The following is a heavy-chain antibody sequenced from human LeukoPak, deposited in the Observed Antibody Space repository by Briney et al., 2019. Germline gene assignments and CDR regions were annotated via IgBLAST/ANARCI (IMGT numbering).Heavy chain of an antibody. V-gene: IGHV3-11*01. J-gene: IGHJ4*02. CDR3: ARVPGFSSSWYDY. CDR2: ISTSGSTI. D-gene: IGHD6-13*01. Sequence: PGGSLRLSCAASGFTFGSYAMTWIRQAPGKGLEWVSYISTSGSTIYYADSVKGRFTISRDNAKNSMYLQTNTLRAEDTAVYYCARVPGFSSSWYDYWGQGTLVTVSS. CDR1: GFTFGSYA.